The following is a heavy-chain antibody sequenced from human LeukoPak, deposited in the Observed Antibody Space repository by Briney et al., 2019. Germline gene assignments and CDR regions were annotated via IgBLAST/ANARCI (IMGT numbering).Heavy chain of an antibody. D-gene: IGHD2-8*01. Sequence: GGSLRLSCAASGFIVSSNYMSWVRQAPGKGLEWVSVIYSGGSTYYADSAKGRFTISRDNSKNTLYLQMNSLRAEDTAVYYCARRMIYDYWGQGTLVTVSS. V-gene: IGHV3-66*04. CDR2: IYSGGST. CDR1: GFIVSSNY. J-gene: IGHJ4*02. CDR3: ARRMIYDY.